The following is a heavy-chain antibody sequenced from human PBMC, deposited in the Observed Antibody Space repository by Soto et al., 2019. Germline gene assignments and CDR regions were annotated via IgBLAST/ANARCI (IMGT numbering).Heavy chain of an antibody. V-gene: IGHV1-69*10. J-gene: IGHJ5*02. CDR1: VLPYSGHF. CDR2: IIPLFGIP. CDR3: ARGVVDTNVVFKWFDP. D-gene: IGHD3-22*01. Sequence: SVKVCCKASVLPYSGHFISWVRQAPGQGLEWMGGIIPLFGIPNYAQKFQGRITITADKSTSTAYMELRSLRSEDTAVYYCARGVVDTNVVFKWFDPWGQGTLVTVSS.